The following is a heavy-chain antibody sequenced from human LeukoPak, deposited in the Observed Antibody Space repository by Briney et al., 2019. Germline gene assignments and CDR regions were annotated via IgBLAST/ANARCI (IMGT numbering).Heavy chain of an antibody. Sequence: PGGSLRLSCAASGFTFSGYAMSWVRQAPGKGLEWVSAISGSGGSTYYADSVKGRFTISRDNSKNTLYLQMNSLRAEDTAVYYCATAVVAKTLRSVLILDYWGQGTLVTVSS. J-gene: IGHJ4*02. V-gene: IGHV3-23*01. CDR1: GFTFSGYA. D-gene: IGHD2-15*01. CDR3: ATAVVAKTLRSVLILDY. CDR2: ISGSGGST.